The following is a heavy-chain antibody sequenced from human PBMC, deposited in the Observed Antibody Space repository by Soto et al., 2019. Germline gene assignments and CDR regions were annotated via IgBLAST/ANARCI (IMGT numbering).Heavy chain of an antibody. V-gene: IGHV3-23*01. CDR1: GITFSSYV. Sequence: GGSLRLSCAASGITFSSYVMSWVRQAPGKGLEWVSTISRSGGSTYHADSVKGRFTISRDNSKNTLYVQMNSLRAEDTAIYYCVLGTYYFDYWGQGTLVTVSS. J-gene: IGHJ4*02. CDR3: VLGTYYFDY. CDR2: ISRSGGST.